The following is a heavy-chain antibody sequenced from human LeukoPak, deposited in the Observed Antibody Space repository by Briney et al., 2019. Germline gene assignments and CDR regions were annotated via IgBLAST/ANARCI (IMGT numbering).Heavy chain of an antibody. CDR1: GFTFSNYW. CDR3: ARILYGSSGPYDY. D-gene: IGHD3-22*01. Sequence: GGSLRLSCAASGFTFSNYWMHWVCHAPGKGLVWVSRINSDGSTTNYADSVKGRFTISRDNAKNTLYLQMNSLRAEDTAVYYCARILYGSSGPYDYWGQGTLVTVSS. CDR2: INSDGSTT. V-gene: IGHV3-74*01. J-gene: IGHJ4*02.